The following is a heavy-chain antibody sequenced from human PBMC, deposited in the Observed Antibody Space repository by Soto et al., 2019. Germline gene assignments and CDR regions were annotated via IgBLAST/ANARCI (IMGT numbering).Heavy chain of an antibody. Sequence: ASVKVSCKASGYTFTSYATHWVRQAPGQRLEWMGWINAGNGNTKYSQKFQGRVTITRDTSASTAYMELSSLRSEDTAVYYCARFWGDYYYMDVWGKGTTVTV. J-gene: IGHJ6*03. CDR3: ARFWGDYYYMDV. D-gene: IGHD3-16*01. V-gene: IGHV1-3*01. CDR1: GYTFTSYA. CDR2: INAGNGNT.